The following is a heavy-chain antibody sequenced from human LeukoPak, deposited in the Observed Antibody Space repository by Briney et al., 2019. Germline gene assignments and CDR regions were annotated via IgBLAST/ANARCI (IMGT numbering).Heavy chain of an antibody. V-gene: IGHV3-74*01. CDR3: ARGRGGSYHY. J-gene: IGHJ4*02. D-gene: IGHD1-26*01. Sequence: PGGSLRLSCAASGFTFSNDWMHWVRRAPGGGVLWVSRINTDGSTTTYAHSVKGRFTISRDNAKTTLYLKMNSLRVEDTAVYYCARGRGGSYHYWGQGTLVTVSS. CDR1: GFTFSNDW. CDR2: INTDGSTT.